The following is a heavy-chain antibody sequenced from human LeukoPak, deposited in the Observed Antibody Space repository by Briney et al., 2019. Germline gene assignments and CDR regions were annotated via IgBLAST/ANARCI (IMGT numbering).Heavy chain of an antibody. CDR2: IYYSGST. J-gene: IGHJ3*02. D-gene: IGHD1-7*01. Sequence: PSETLSLTCTVSGDSVSTYYWNWIRQPPGEGLEWIGYIYYSGSTNYNPSLKSRVTISVDTSKDQLSLKLSSVTAADTAVYYCARHPELLAFDIWGQGTMVTVSS. CDR3: ARHPELLAFDI. CDR1: GDSVSTYY. V-gene: IGHV4-59*08.